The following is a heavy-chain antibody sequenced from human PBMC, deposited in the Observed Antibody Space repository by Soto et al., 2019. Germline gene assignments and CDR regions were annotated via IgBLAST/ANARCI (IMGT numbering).Heavy chain of an antibody. CDR1: EFAFSSYW. D-gene: IGHD2-8*01. CDR3: ARDVSPGRSGLYFDAFDI. Sequence: EVQLVESGGGLVQPGGSLTLSCAASEFAFSSYWMTWVRQAPGKGLEWVANIRKDGSPRSNLDPVRCRFTISRDNSKNSLYLQMNSLRAADTALYFCARDVSPGRSGLYFDAFDIWGHGTMVTVSS. CDR2: IRKDGSPR. V-gene: IGHV3-7*05. J-gene: IGHJ3*02.